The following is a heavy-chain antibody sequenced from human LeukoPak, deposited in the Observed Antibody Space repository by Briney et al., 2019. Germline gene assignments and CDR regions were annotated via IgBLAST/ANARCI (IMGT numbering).Heavy chain of an antibody. Sequence: GRSLRLSCAASGFILSSYAMHWVRQAPGKGLEWVAVISYDGNNKYYADSVKGRFTISRDNAKNSLYLQINSLRAEDTAVYYCARSSYSSSSSVWGQGTMVTVSS. CDR1: GFILSSYA. CDR2: ISYDGNNK. D-gene: IGHD6-6*01. CDR3: ARSSYSSSSSV. V-gene: IGHV3-30-3*01. J-gene: IGHJ3*01.